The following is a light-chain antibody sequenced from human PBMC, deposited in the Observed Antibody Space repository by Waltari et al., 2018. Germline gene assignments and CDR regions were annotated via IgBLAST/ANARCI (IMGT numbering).Light chain of an antibody. V-gene: IGKV1-39*01. Sequence: DTQMTQSPSSLSASVGDRVTISCRASQSVSPSLNWYQQKPGKAPKLLIFATSTLQSGVPSRFSGGGSQTDFTLTISSLQPEDCATYYCQQRHTFPYTFGQGTKLEIK. CDR3: QQRHTFPYT. J-gene: IGKJ2*01. CDR2: ATS. CDR1: QSVSPS.